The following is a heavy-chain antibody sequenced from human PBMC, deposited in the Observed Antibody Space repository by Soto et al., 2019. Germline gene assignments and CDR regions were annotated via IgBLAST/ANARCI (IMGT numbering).Heavy chain of an antibody. CDR2: MNPNSGNT. Sequence: QVQLVQSGAEVKKPGASVKVSCKASGYTFTNYDIDWVRQATGQGLEWMGWMNPNSGNTGYAQKFQGRVTMTRNTSISTAYMELSSLRSEDTAVYYCARAVRIAVAAPSSTYYFDYWGQGSLVTVSS. CDR3: ARAVRIAVAAPSSTYYFDY. CDR1: GYTFTNYD. V-gene: IGHV1-8*01. D-gene: IGHD6-19*01. J-gene: IGHJ4*02.